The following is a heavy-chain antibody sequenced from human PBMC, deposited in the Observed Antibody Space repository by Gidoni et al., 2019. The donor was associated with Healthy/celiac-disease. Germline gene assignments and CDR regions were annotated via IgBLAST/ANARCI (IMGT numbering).Heavy chain of an antibody. CDR2: IRSQANSYAT. V-gene: IGHV3-73*02. Sequence: EVQLVESGGGLVQPGGSLKLSGAASGFTCSGSAMHWVRQASGQGLEWVGRIRSQANSYATSYAASVKGRFTISRDGSKNTAYLQMNSLKTEDTAVYYCLSSTSWFDAFDIWGQGTMVTVSS. D-gene: IGHD2-2*01. CDR1: GFTCSGSA. J-gene: IGHJ3*02. CDR3: LSSTSWFDAFDI.